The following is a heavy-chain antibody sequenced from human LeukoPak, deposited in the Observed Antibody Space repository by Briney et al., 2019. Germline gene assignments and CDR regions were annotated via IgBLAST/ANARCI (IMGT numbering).Heavy chain of an antibody. J-gene: IGHJ4*02. D-gene: IGHD3-9*01. CDR2: IYYSGST. Sequence: SETLSLTCTVSGGSISSYYWSWIRQPPGKGLEWIGYIYYSGSTNYNPSLKSRVTISVDTSKNQFSLKLSSVTAADTAVYYCARAFHILTGYYFDYWGQGTLVTVSS. V-gene: IGHV4-59*12. CDR3: ARAFHILTGYYFDY. CDR1: GGSISSYY.